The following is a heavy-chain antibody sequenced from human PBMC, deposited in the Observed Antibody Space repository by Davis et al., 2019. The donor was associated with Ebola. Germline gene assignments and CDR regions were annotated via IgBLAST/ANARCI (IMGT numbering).Heavy chain of an antibody. CDR1: GYTFTSYD. CDR2: MNPNSGNT. V-gene: IGHV1-8*01. Sequence: AASVKVSCKASGYTFTSYDINWVRQATGQGLEWMGWMNPNSGNTGYAQKFQGRVTMTRNTSISTAYMELSSLRADDTAVYYCARDGSQNWGLFYYYYDLDVWGQGTTVTVSS. CDR3: ARDGSQNWGLFYYYYDLDV. D-gene: IGHD7-27*01. J-gene: IGHJ6*02.